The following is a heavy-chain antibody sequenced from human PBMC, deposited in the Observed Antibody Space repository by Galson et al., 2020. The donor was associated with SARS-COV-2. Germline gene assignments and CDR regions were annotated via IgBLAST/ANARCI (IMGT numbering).Heavy chain of an antibody. V-gene: IGHV3-74*01. D-gene: IGHD3-16*01. CDR1: GFTFSTYW. CDR2: INSEGGRT. J-gene: IGHJ6*02. Sequence: GESLKISCAASGFTFSTYWMHWVRQAPGKGLVWVARINSEGGRTIYADSVKGRFTISRDNAKNTLYLQMSSVRAEDTAAYFCAREGEDTWYGYVMDAWGQGTTVTVSS. CDR3: AREGEDTWYGYVMDA.